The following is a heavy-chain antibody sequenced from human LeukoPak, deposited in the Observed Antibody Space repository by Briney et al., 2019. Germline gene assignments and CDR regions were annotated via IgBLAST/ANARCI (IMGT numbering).Heavy chain of an antibody. J-gene: IGHJ4*02. CDR3: ARVSVMGPIDY. V-gene: IGHV3-21*01. Sequence: GGSLRLSCAASGFTFSSYNMNWVRQAPGKGLEWVSSISSTSSYIYYADSLKGRFTISRDNAKNSLFLQMNSLRAEDTAVYYCARVSVMGPIDYWGQGTLVTVSS. CDR1: GFTFSSYN. CDR2: ISSTSSYI. D-gene: IGHD3-16*01.